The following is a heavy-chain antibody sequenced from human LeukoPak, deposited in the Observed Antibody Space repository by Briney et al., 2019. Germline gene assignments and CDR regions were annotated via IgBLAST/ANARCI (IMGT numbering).Heavy chain of an antibody. CDR3: AREGGSYRARIFDY. J-gene: IGHJ4*02. D-gene: IGHD1-26*01. CDR1: GYTFTGYY. CDR2: INPNSGGT. V-gene: IGHV1-2*06. Sequence: GESLKISCKASGYTFTGYYMHWVRQAPGQGLEWMGRINPNSGGTNYAQKFQGRVTMTRDTSISTAYMELSRLRSDDTAVYYCAREGGSYRARIFDYWGQGTLVTVSS.